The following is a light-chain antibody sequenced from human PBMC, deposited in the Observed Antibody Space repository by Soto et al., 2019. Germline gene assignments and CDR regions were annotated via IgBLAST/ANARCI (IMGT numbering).Light chain of an antibody. CDR1: QSVSGW. CDR3: EQYESFSGT. V-gene: IGKV1-5*01. Sequence: DIQMTQSPSTLSASVGDTVTVTCRASQSVSGWLAWYQQKPGEAPKLMIYDASALTRGATYRFSGTGSGTKCTLPGARAQLADSAAYSEEQYESFSGTFGTGTKVEI. J-gene: IGKJ1*01. CDR2: DAS.